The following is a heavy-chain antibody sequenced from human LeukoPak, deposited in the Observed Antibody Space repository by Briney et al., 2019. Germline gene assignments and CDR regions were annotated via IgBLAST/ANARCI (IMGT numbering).Heavy chain of an antibody. CDR1: GFTFDDYA. D-gene: IGHD6-19*01. V-gene: IGHV3-9*01. CDR2: ITWNSDAI. J-gene: IGHJ4*02. Sequence: GGSLRLSCADSGFTFDDYAMHRVRHAPGKGLKWVSGITWNSDAIGYADSVKGRFTISRDNARNSLYLQMSSLRVEATAFYYCATTPPAIAVAGNGQFDNWGQGTLVTVSS. CDR3: ATTPPAIAVAGNGQFDN.